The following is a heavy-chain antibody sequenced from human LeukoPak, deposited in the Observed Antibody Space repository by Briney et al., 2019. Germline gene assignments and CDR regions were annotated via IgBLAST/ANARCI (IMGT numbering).Heavy chain of an antibody. D-gene: IGHD6-6*01. Sequence: ASVTVSCKASGYTFTSYGISWVRQAPGQGREWMGWISAYNGNTNYAQKLQGRVTMTTDTSTSTAYMELRSLRSDDTAVYYCARNTIPFYSSSSRGDAFDIWGQGTMVTVSS. CDR2: ISAYNGNT. CDR3: ARNTIPFYSSSSRGDAFDI. CDR1: GYTFTSYG. V-gene: IGHV1-18*01. J-gene: IGHJ3*02.